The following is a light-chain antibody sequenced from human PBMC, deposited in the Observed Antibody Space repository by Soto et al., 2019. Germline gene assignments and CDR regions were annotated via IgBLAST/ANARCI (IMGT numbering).Light chain of an antibody. Sequence: QSALTQPASVSGSPGQSITISCTGTSSDVGGHNLVSWYQQHPGQAPKLMIYEVSKRPSGVSARFSASKSGNTASLTISGLHADDEADYYCCSSGGSRPVFGGGTQLTVL. CDR3: CSSGGSRPV. CDR1: SSDVGGHNL. V-gene: IGLV2-23*02. J-gene: IGLJ7*01. CDR2: EVS.